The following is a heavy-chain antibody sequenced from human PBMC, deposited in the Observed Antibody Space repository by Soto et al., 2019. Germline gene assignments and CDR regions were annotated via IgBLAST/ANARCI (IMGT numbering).Heavy chain of an antibody. CDR1: GFTVRSYW. V-gene: IGHV3-74*01. D-gene: IGHD1-7*01. J-gene: IGHJ3*01. CDR3: ARSLPGTYGAFDL. Sequence: GGSLKLSCAASGFTVRSYWMHWVRQSPGKGLVWVSRISGDGSSTNYADSVKGRFTISRDNAKNTVYLQIDSLRAEDTAVYYCARSLPGTYGAFDLWGQGTMVTVSS. CDR2: ISGDGSST.